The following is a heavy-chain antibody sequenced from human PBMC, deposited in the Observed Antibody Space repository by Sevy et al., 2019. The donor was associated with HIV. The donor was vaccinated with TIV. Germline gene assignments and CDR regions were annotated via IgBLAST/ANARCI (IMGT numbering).Heavy chain of an antibody. V-gene: IGHV3-48*02. D-gene: IGHD3-22*01. CDR3: ARERSGGTHCYDSSGYYTY. CDR1: GFTFSSYS. CDR2: ISSSSSTI. Sequence: GGSLKLSCAASGFTFSSYSMNWVRQAPGKGLEWVSYISSSSSTIYYADSVKGRFTISRDNAKNSLYLQMNSLRDEDTAVYYCARERSGGTHCYDSSGYYTYWGQGTLVTVSS. J-gene: IGHJ4*02.